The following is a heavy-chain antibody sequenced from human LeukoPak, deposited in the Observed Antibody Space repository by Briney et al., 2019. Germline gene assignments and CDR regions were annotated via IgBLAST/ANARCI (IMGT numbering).Heavy chain of an antibody. V-gene: IGHV4-34*01. D-gene: IGHD3-22*01. J-gene: IGHJ3*02. CDR1: GGSFSGYY. CDR2: INHSGST. Sequence: MASETLSLTCAVYGGSFSGYYWSWIRQPPGKGLEWIGEINHSGSTNYNPSLKSRVTISVDTSKNQFSLKLSSVTAAYAAVYYGARTRARITMIVVAPPHAFDIWGQGTMVTVSS. CDR3: ARTRARITMIVVAPPHAFDI.